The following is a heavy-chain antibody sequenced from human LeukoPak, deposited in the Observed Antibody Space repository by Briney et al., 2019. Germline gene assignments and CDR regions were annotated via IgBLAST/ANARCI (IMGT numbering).Heavy chain of an antibody. Sequence: SETLSLTCAVSGYSISSGYFWGWIQQPPGKGLEWIGSIHHSGRTYYNPSLKSRVTISVDTSKNQFSLKLNSVTAADTAVYYCARAVMYWGQGILVTVSS. CDR2: IHHSGRT. CDR1: GYSISSGYF. CDR3: ARAVMY. J-gene: IGHJ4*02. V-gene: IGHV4-38-2*01. D-gene: IGHD3-16*01.